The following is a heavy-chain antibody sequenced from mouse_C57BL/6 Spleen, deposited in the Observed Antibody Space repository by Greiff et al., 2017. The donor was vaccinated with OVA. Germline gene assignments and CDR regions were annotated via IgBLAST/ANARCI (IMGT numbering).Heavy chain of an antibody. D-gene: IGHD1-1*01. CDR3: ARQGYYYGSTYWYFDV. CDR1: GFTFSSYT. CDR2: ISGGGGNT. Sequence: EVKLVESGGGLVKPGGSLKLSCAASGFTFSSYTMSWVRQTPEKRLEWVATISGGGGNTYYSDSVKGRFTISRDNAKNTLYLQMSSLRSEDTALYYCARQGYYYGSTYWYFDVWGTGTTVTVSS. V-gene: IGHV5-9*01. J-gene: IGHJ1*03.